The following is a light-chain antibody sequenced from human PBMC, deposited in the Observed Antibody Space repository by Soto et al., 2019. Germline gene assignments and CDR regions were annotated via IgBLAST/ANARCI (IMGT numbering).Light chain of an antibody. Sequence: QSALTQPVSVSGSPGQSITISCTGTSSDVGSYNLVSWYQQHPGKAPKLMIYEVSKRPSGVSNRFSGSKSGNTASLTISGLQAEDEADYYCCSYAGSSTFYVFGTGTNVTV. CDR3: CSYAGSSTFYV. CDR2: EVS. V-gene: IGLV2-23*02. CDR1: SSDVGSYNL. J-gene: IGLJ1*01.